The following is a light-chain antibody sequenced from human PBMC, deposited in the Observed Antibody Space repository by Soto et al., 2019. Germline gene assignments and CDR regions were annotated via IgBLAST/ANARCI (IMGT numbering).Light chain of an antibody. V-gene: IGKV3-20*01. Sequence: PGDRATLSCRASQSVRSDYFAWYQQKPGQAPRVIIFGVSTRATAIPDRFSGSGSGADFTLTISRLEPEDFALYYCRQYGNSPLTFGGGTKVDIK. CDR1: QSVRSDY. J-gene: IGKJ4*01. CDR3: RQYGNSPLT. CDR2: GVS.